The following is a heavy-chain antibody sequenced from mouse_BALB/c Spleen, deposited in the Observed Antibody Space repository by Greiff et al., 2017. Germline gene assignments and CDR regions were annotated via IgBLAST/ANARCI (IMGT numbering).Heavy chain of an antibody. D-gene: IGHD2-1*01. CDR2: ISSGGGST. CDR3: ARQGGNPMDY. CDR1: GFAFSSYD. J-gene: IGHJ4*01. Sequence: EVMLVESGGGLVKPGGSLKLSCAASGFAFSSYDMSWVRQTPEKRLEWVAYISSGGGSTYYPDTVKGRFTISRDNAKNTLYLQMSSLKSEDTAMYYCARQGGNPMDYWGQGTSVTVSA. V-gene: IGHV5-12-1*01.